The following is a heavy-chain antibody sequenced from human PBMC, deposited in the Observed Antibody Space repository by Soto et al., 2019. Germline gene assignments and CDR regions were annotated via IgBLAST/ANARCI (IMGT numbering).Heavy chain of an antibody. CDR3: ARPTTASLYFDY. Sequence: ESLKISCKVSGYSFTNYWIDWVRQMPGKGLEWMGTIYPGDSDTKYSPSFRGQVTISADNSISTAYLQWSSLKASDTAMYYCARPTTASLYFDYWGQGTLVTVSS. J-gene: IGHJ4*02. V-gene: IGHV5-51*01. CDR1: GYSFTNYW. CDR2: IYPGDSDT. D-gene: IGHD3-16*02.